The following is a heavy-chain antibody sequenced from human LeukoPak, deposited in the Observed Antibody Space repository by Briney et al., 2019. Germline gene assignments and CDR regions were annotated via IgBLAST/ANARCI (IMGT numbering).Heavy chain of an antibody. D-gene: IGHD3-22*01. CDR3: ARRAGDYSHPYDY. Sequence: PGGSLGLSCAASGFTFSNYWMYWVRHAPGKGLVWVSRIYSDGSGTDYADSVKGRFTISRDNSKNTLYLQMNSLRAEDTAVYYCARRAGDYSHPYDYWGQGTLVTVS. CDR1: GFTFSNYW. V-gene: IGHV3-74*01. J-gene: IGHJ4*02. CDR2: IYSDGSGT.